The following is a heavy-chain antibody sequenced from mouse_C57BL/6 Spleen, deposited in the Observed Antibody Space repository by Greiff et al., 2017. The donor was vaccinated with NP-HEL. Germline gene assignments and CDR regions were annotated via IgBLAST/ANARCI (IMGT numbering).Heavy chain of an antibody. V-gene: IGHV1-42*01. CDR2: INPSTGGT. CDR3: ARYDYEYFDV. D-gene: IGHD2-4*01. Sequence: VQLQQSGPELVQPGASVKISCKASGYSFTGYYMNWVKQSPETSLEWIGEINPSTGGTTYNQKFKPKATLTVDKSSSPAYLRLKSLTSEDSAVYYCARYDYEYFDVWGTGTTVTVSS. CDR1: GYSFTGYY. J-gene: IGHJ1*03.